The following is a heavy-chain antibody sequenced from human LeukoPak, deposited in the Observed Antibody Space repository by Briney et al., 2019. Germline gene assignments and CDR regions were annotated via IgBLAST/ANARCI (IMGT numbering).Heavy chain of an antibody. CDR3: ARRWNYGRNYYIDV. CDR2: INDSGTI. J-gene: IGHJ6*03. CDR1: GGSFSNYY. D-gene: IGHD1-7*01. Sequence: SETLSLTCAVYGGSFSNYYWSWIRQPPGKGLEWIGEINDSGTINYNPSLMSRVTISVDKSKNQFSPKLSSVTAADTAVYYCARRWNYGRNYYIDVWGKGATVSVSS. V-gene: IGHV4-34*01.